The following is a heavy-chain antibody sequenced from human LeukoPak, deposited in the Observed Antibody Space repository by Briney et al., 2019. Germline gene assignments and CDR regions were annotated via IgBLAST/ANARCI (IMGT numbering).Heavy chain of an antibody. CDR2: ISDGGGST. Sequence: PGGSLCFSCAGSGFTFTSYSMNWVRQAPGQGLEWVSNISDGGGSTYYADSVKGRFTISRDNSKNTLYLQVNSLRAEDTAVYYCAKGGKWDVTPFDYWGQGTLVTVSS. V-gene: IGHV3-23*01. CDR3: AKGGKWDVTPFDY. CDR1: GFTFTSYS. J-gene: IGHJ4*02. D-gene: IGHD1-26*01.